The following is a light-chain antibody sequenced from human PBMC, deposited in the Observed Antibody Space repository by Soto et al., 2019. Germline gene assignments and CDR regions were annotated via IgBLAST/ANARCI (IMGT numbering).Light chain of an antibody. V-gene: IGKV1-5*01. CDR3: LHYSGPSYT. Sequence: EIQMTQSPSTLSASVGERVTITCRASQFIDRWLAWYQQKPGKAPQFLIFDASSLYGGVPLRFSGSGSGTEFTLTISSLHPDYSATYCCLHYSGPSYTFGQGTRVEIK. CDR1: QFIDRW. J-gene: IGKJ5*01. CDR2: DAS.